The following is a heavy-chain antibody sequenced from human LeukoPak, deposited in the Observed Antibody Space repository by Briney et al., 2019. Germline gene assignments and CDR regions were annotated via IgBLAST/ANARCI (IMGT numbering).Heavy chain of an antibody. CDR1: GFTFSNAW. CDR2: IKSKTDGGTT. D-gene: IGHD6-19*01. CDR3: TTVIPIAVAGTGFDY. V-gene: IGHV3-15*01. J-gene: IGHJ4*02. Sequence: GGSLRLSCAASGFTFSNAWMSWVRQAPGKGLEWVGRIKSKTDGGTTDYAAPVKGRFTISRDESKNTLYLQMNSLKTEDTAVYYCTTVIPIAVAGTGFDYWGQGTLVTVSS.